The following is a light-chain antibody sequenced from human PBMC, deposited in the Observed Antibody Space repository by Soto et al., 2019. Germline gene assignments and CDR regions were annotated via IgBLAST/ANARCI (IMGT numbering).Light chain of an antibody. CDR1: QSVSNNY. CDR3: QQYGSSPPSWT. CDR2: GAS. Sequence: DIVLTQSPGTLSLSPGERATLSWRSSQSVSNNYLAWYQQKPGQAPRLLIYGASNRATGIPDRFSGSGSRTDFTRTISRLEPEEFAVYYCQQYGSSPPSWTLGQGTKVDIK. J-gene: IGKJ1*01. V-gene: IGKV3-20*01.